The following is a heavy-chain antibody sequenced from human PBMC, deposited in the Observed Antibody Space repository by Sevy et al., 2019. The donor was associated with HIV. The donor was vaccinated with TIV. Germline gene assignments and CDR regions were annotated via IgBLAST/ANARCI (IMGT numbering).Heavy chain of an antibody. CDR1: GYTFTGYY. D-gene: IGHD5-12*01. V-gene: IGHV1-2*06. CDR3: ARGPDRAYDFYY. J-gene: IGHJ4*02. CDR2: TNANTGGT. Sequence: ASVKVSCKASGYTFTGYYMHWVRQAPGQGLECMGRTNANTGGTNYAQKFKGRVTMTRETSISTAYMELSRLRSDDTAVYYCARGPDRAYDFYYWGQRTLVTVSS.